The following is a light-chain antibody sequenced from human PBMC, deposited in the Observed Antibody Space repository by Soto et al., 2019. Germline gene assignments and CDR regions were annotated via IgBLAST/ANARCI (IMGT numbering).Light chain of an antibody. CDR1: QSISRTF. CDR3: QQYESSWT. V-gene: IGKV3-20*01. J-gene: IGKJ1*01. CDR2: GAS. Sequence: EIVLTQSPGTLSLSPGERATLSCRASQSISRTFLAWYQHRPGQAPRVLIYGASRRATGIPDRFSGSGSGTDFTLTISRLEPDDFAVYYCQQYESSWTFGQGTKVE.